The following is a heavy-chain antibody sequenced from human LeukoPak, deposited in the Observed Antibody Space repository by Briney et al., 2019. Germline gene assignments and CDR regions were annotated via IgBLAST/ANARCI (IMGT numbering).Heavy chain of an antibody. CDR2: IYHSGST. J-gene: IGHJ4*02. V-gene: IGHV4-38-2*02. D-gene: IGHD1-26*01. CDR1: GYSISSGYY. CDR3: ARDWDGGR. Sequence: SGTLSLTCTVSGYSISSGYYWGWIRQPPGKGLEWIGSIYHSGSTYYNPSLKSRVTISVDTSKNQFSLKLSSVTAADTAVYYCARDWDGGRWGQGTLVTVSS.